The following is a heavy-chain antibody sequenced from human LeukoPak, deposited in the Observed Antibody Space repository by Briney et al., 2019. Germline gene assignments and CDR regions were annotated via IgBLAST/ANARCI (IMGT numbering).Heavy chain of an antibody. CDR2: IIPIFGTA. CDR3: AKLGCSGGSCYYYGMDV. Sequence: GASVKVSCKASGGTFSSYAISWVRQAPGQGLEGMGGIIPIFGTANYAQKFQGRVTITADESTSTAYMELSSLRSEDTAVYYCAKLGCSGGSCYYYGMDVWGQGTTVTVSS. CDR1: GGTFSSYA. D-gene: IGHD2-15*01. V-gene: IGHV1-69*13. J-gene: IGHJ6*02.